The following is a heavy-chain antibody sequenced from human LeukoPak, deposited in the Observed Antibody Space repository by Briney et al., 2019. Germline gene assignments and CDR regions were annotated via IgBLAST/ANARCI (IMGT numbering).Heavy chain of an antibody. J-gene: IGHJ6*03. Sequence: ASVKVSFKASGGTFSSYAISWVRQAPGQGLEWMGGIIPIFGTANYAQKFQGRVTITTDESTSTAYMELSSLRSEDTAVYYCARAPLSGYYTRTYYYYYMDVWGKGTTVTVSS. V-gene: IGHV1-69*05. CDR1: GGTFSSYA. CDR2: IIPIFGTA. CDR3: ARAPLSGYYTRTYYYYYMDV. D-gene: IGHD3-3*01.